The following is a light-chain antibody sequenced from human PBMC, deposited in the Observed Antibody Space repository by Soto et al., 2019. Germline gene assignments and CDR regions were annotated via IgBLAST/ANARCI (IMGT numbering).Light chain of an antibody. CDR1: QSISSW. Sequence: DIQRTQSPSTLSASVGDRVTITCRASQSISSWLAWYQQKPGKAPKLLIYDASSLESGVPSRFSGSGSGTEFTLTISSLQLDDFATYYCQQYNSYSATFGQGTKVEIK. CDR3: QQYNSYSAT. J-gene: IGKJ1*01. V-gene: IGKV1-5*01. CDR2: DAS.